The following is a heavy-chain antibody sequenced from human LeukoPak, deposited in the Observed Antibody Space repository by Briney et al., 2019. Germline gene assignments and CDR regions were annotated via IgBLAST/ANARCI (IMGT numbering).Heavy chain of an antibody. CDR2: IYYSGST. CDR1: GGSISSYY. Sequence: SETLSLTCTVSGGSISSYYWSWIRQPPGKGLEWIGYIYYSGSTSYNPSLKSRVTISVDTSKNQFSLKLSSVTAADTAVYHCARGFGSSSDNWFDPWGQGTLVTVSS. V-gene: IGHV4-59*01. D-gene: IGHD6-6*01. J-gene: IGHJ5*02. CDR3: ARGFGSSSDNWFDP.